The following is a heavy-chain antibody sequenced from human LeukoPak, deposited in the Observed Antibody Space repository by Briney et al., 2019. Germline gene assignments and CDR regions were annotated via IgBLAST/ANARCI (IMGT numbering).Heavy chain of an antibody. Sequence: SGGSLRLSCAASGFTFSTYTMNWVRQAPGKGPEYVSSISSDSSHIHYADSVKGRFAISRDNAKNSLYLQLDSLRADDTAVYYCVGGGGREFWGQGTLVTVSS. D-gene: IGHD4-23*01. J-gene: IGHJ4*02. CDR2: ISSDSSHI. CDR1: GFTFSTYT. CDR3: VGGGGREF. V-gene: IGHV3-21*01.